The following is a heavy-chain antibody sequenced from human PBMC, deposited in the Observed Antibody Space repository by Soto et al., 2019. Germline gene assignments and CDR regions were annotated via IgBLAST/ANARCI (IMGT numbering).Heavy chain of an antibody. J-gene: IGHJ4*02. CDR1: GYTFTIYG. CDR2: ISAYNGNT. CDR3: ARDPRIAVAGLYDY. D-gene: IGHD6-19*01. Sequence: ASVKVSCKASGYTFTIYGISWVLQAPGQGLEWMGWISAYNGNTNYAQKLQGRVTMTTDTSTSTAYMELRSLRSDDTAVYYCARDPRIAVAGLYDYWGQGTLVTVSS. V-gene: IGHV1-18*01.